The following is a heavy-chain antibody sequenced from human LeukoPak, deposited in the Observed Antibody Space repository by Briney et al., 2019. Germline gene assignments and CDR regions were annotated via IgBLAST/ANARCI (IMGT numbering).Heavy chain of an antibody. CDR2: INHSGST. Sequence: SETLSLTCTVSGGSISSGGYYWSWIRQPPGKGLEWIGEINHSGSTNYNPSLKSRVTISVDTSKNQFSLKLSSVTAADTAVYYCAGFSSRGYSYGYSYYFDYWGQGTLVTVSS. J-gene: IGHJ4*02. CDR3: AGFSSRGYSYGYSYYFDY. V-gene: IGHV4-34*01. CDR1: GGSISSGGYY. D-gene: IGHD5-18*01.